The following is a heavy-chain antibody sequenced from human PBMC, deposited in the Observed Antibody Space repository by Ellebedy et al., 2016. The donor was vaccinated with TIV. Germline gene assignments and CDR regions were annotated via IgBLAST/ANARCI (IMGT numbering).Heavy chain of an antibody. Sequence: SETLSLXXSVSGASISTNYWSWIRQPPGKGLEWIGYIHYSGNTKYNPSLKNRVSMSVDTSNSQFSLQVSSVTAADTAVYYCVGPWPGRYDHWGQGTLVSVSS. CDR1: GASISTNY. V-gene: IGHV4-59*03. CDR3: VGPWPGRYDH. CDR2: IHYSGNT. J-gene: IGHJ4*02.